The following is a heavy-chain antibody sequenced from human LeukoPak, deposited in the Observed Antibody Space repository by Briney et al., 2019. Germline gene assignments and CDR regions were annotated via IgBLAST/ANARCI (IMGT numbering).Heavy chain of an antibody. CDR2: IKQDGSVK. J-gene: IGHJ4*02. CDR1: GFTFSSYG. D-gene: IGHD3-10*01. Sequence: GGSLRLSCAASGFTFSSYGMSWVRKAPGKGLEWVANIKQDGSVKYYVDSVKGRFTIYRDNDKNSLYLQMNSLRAEDTAVYYCARVGMVRGHPVEDYFDYWGQGTLVTVSS. V-gene: IGHV3-7*01. CDR3: ARVGMVRGHPVEDYFDY.